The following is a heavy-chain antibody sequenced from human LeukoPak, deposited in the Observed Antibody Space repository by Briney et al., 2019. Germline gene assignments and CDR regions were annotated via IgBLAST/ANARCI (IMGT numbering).Heavy chain of an antibody. CDR2: TYYDSQWYR. CDR3: ARNYYGSGSYYTLDS. Sequence: SQTLSLTCAISGDSVSSNSVTWNWIRQSPSRGLEWLGRTYYDSQWYRDYAVSVKSRMTVNPDTSKNRFSLHLNSVTPEDTAVYYCARNYYGSGSYYTLDSWGPGTLVTVSS. V-gene: IGHV6-1*01. CDR1: GDSVSSNSVT. J-gene: IGHJ4*02. D-gene: IGHD3-10*01.